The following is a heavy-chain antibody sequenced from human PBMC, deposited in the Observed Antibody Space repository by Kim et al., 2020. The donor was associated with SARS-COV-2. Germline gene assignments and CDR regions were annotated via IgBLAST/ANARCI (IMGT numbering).Heavy chain of an antibody. J-gene: IGHJ5*02. V-gene: IGHV3-66*01. CDR3: ARVSVPLERWEGNWFDP. Sequence: GKGSFTIPRDNSKNTLYLKMNRLRAEDTAVYYCARVSVPLERWEGNWFDPWGQGTLVTVSS. D-gene: IGHD1-1*01.